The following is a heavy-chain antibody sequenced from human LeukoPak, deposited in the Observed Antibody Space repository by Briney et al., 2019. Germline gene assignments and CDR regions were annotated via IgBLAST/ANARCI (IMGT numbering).Heavy chain of an antibody. Sequence: GGSLRLSCAASGFTFSSYGMSWVRQAPGKGLEWVSAISGSDGSTYYADSVKGRFTISRDNSKNTLYLQMNSPRAEDMAVYYCAKGGYGLNWFDPWGQGTLVTVSS. D-gene: IGHD5-18*01. V-gene: IGHV3-23*01. CDR3: AKGGYGLNWFDP. CDR2: ISGSDGST. CDR1: GFTFSSYG. J-gene: IGHJ5*02.